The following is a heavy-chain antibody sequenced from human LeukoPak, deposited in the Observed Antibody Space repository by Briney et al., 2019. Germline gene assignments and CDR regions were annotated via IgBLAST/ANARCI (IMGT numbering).Heavy chain of an antibody. Sequence: SETLSLTCTVSGGSISSYYWSWIRQPAGKGLEWIARIYTSGSTNYNPSLKSRVTMSVDTSKNQFSLKLSSVTAADTAVYYCAREGGFRIAAAGTIDYWGQGTLVTVSS. V-gene: IGHV4-4*07. CDR1: GGSISSYY. CDR3: AREGGFRIAAAGTIDY. CDR2: IYTSGST. D-gene: IGHD6-13*01. J-gene: IGHJ4*02.